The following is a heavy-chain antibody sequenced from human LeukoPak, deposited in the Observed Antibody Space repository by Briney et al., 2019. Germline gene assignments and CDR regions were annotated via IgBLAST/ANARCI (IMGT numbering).Heavy chain of an antibody. V-gene: IGHV6-1*01. CDR3: ARGQGKNWFDP. CDR1: GDSFSSNSAV. Sequence: SQTLSLTCAISGDSFSSNSAVWNWIRLSPSRGLEWLGRTYYRSRWYNDYAVSVKSRITISPDTSKNQFSLQLNSVTPEDTAVYYCARGQGKNWFDPWGQGTLVTVSS. D-gene: IGHD3-10*01. J-gene: IGHJ5*02. CDR2: TYYRSRWYN.